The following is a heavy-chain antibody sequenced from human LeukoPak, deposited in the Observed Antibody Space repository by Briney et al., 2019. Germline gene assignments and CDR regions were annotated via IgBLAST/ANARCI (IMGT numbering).Heavy chain of an antibody. Sequence: SQTLSLTCTVSGGSISSGDYYWNWIRQPPGKGLEWIGYISYSGSTYYNPSLKSRVTVSVDTSKNQFSLKLSSVAAADTAVYYCARDNPHYVWGSYRPNWFDPWGQGTLVTVSS. J-gene: IGHJ5*02. CDR3: ARDNPHYVWGSYRPNWFDP. V-gene: IGHV4-30-4*01. D-gene: IGHD3-16*02. CDR2: ISYSGST. CDR1: GGSISSGDYY.